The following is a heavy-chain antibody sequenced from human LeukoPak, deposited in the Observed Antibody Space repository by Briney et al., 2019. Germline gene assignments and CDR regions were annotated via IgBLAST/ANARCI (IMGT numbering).Heavy chain of an antibody. Sequence: SETLSLTCAVYGGSFGGYYWSWIRQPPGKGLEWIGEINDSGSSNYIPSLKSRVTISVDRSKNQFSLWLSSVTAADTAVYYCARPVYYYYYYYMDVWGKGTTVTVSS. J-gene: IGHJ6*03. V-gene: IGHV4-34*01. CDR3: ARPVYYYYYYYMDV. D-gene: IGHD1-14*01. CDR2: INDSGSS. CDR1: GGSFGGYY.